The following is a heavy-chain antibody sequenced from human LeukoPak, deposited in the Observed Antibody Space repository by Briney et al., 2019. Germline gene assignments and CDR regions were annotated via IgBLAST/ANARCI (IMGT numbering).Heavy chain of an antibody. CDR2: ISSSSTI. J-gene: IGHJ4*02. V-gene: IGHV3-48*04. CDR3: ARDNGGDSSGYSLDY. D-gene: IGHD3-22*01. Sequence: PGGSLRLSCAASGFTFSSYWMNWVRQAPGKGLEWVSYISSSSTIYYADSVKGRFTISRDNAKNSLYLQMNSLRAEDTAVYYCARDNGGDSSGYSLDYWGRGTLVTVSS. CDR1: GFTFSSYW.